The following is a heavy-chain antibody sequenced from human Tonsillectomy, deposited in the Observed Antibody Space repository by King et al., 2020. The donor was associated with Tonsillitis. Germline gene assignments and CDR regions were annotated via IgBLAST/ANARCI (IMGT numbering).Heavy chain of an antibody. V-gene: IGHV3-30*02. CDR3: ARSHKGFDT. D-gene: IGHD2-21*01. J-gene: IGHJ5*02. CDR1: GFTFSSFG. CDR2: IPSDGTNK. Sequence: VQLVESGGDVVQPGGSLRLSCAASGFTFSSFGMHWVRQGPGKGLEWVAFIPSDGTNKYYSDSVKGRFTISRDNSKNTLYLQMNSLRAEDTAVYYCARSHKGFDTWGQGTLVTVSS.